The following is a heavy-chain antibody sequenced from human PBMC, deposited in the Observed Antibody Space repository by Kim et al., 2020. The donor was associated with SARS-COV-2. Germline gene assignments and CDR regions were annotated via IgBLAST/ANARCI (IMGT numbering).Heavy chain of an antibody. D-gene: IGHD6-19*01. J-gene: IGHJ5*02. Sequence: SETLSLTCAVYGGSFSGYYWSWIRQPPGKGLEWIGEINHSGSTNYNPSLKSRVTISVDTSKNQFSLKLSSVTAADTAVYYCARRPGYSSNRGWFDPWGQGTLVTVTS. CDR1: GGSFSGYY. CDR2: INHSGST. V-gene: IGHV4-34*01. CDR3: ARRPGYSSNRGWFDP.